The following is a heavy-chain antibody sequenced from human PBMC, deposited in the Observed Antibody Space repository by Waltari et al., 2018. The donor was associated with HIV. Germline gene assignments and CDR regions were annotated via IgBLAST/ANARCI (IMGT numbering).Heavy chain of an antibody. CDR3: TRGGTPSSGYYDPMDV. Sequence: EFQLVESGGALVRPGGSLRLSCVTSGFTFRYHSIDWFRQAPGKGLELVGRGRNKAESYTTEYAASVRGRFTISRDDSKNSLYLQMNSLKTEDTAVYYCTRGGTPSSGYYDPMDVWGPGTTVTVSS. CDR2: GRNKAESYTT. CDR1: GFTFRYHS. D-gene: IGHD3-22*01. V-gene: IGHV3-72*01. J-gene: IGHJ6*02.